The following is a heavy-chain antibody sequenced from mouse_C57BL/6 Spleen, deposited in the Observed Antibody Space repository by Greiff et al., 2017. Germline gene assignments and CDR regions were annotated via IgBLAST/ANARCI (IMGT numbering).Heavy chain of an antibody. CDR1: GYTFTSYW. V-gene: IGHV1-61*01. Sequence: VQLQQPGAELVRPGSSVKLSCKASGYTFTSYWMDWVKQRPGQGLEWIGNIYPSDSETHYNQKFKDKATLTVDKSSSTAYMQLSSLTSEDSAVYYCARNYEGDYFDYWGQGTTLTVSS. J-gene: IGHJ2*01. CDR3: ARNYEGDYFDY. D-gene: IGHD2-4*01. CDR2: IYPSDSET.